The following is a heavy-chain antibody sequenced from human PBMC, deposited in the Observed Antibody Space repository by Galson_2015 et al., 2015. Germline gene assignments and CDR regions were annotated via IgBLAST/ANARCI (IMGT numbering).Heavy chain of an antibody. CDR3: ARDRNPYDDSSADYSPLDY. J-gene: IGHJ4*02. V-gene: IGHV3-33*01. D-gene: IGHD3-22*01. Sequence: SLRLSCAASGFTFSSYGMHWVRQAPGKGLEWVAVIWYDGSNKYYADSVKGRFTISRYNSKNTLYLQMNSLRAEDTAVYYCARDRNPYDDSSADYSPLDYWGQGTLVTVSS. CDR2: IWYDGSNK. CDR1: GFTFSSYG.